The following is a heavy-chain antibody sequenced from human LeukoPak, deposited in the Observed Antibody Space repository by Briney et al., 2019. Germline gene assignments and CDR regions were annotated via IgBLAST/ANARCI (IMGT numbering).Heavy chain of an antibody. CDR2: INPKSGAT. J-gene: IGHJ5*02. Sequence: ASVKVSCKTSGYVFINYYIHWVRLAPGQGLQWMGWINPKSGATNYAQSFQGRVALTADTSISTAFMELSNLRPDDTAIYFCARSVTYNWFDPWGQGTRVTVSS. D-gene: IGHD2-21*02. CDR3: ARSVTYNWFDP. V-gene: IGHV1-2*02. CDR1: GYVFINYY.